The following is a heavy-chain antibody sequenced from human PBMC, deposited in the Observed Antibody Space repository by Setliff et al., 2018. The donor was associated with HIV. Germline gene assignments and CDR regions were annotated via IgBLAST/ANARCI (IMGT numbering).Heavy chain of an antibody. D-gene: IGHD3-3*01. Sequence: GSLRLSCEASGFTFSDFWMHWVRQAPGKGLEWVASISPDGSRNYCVGSVKGRFTASRDNAKSSLYLQMNSLRAEDTAVYYCARVHLTTNAVYGVVSNWFDPWGQGALVTSPQ. V-gene: IGHV3-7*03. CDR3: ARVHLTTNAVYGVVSNWFDP. J-gene: IGHJ5*02. CDR1: GFTFSDFW. CDR2: ISPDGSRN.